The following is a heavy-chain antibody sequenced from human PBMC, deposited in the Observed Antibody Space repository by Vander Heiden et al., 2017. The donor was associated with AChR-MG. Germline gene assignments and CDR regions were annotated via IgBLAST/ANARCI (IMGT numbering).Heavy chain of an antibody. J-gene: IGHJ6*02. CDR1: AFSLSTGGVG. CDR3: AHTNVGYCSSTSCSIPTYGMDV. D-gene: IGHD2-2*03. CDR2: IYWEDGK. V-gene: IGHV2-5*02. Sequence: IPLKESGTPLVKRTQTPTLTCTFSAFSLSTGGVGVGWIRQPPGKALECLALIYWEDGKRYSPSLKSRLTITKDTSKIQVVLTMTNMDPVDTATYYCAHTNVGYCSSTSCSIPTYGMDVWGQGTTVTVSS.